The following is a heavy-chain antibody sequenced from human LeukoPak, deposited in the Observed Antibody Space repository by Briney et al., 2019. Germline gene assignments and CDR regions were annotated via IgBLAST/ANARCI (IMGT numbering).Heavy chain of an antibody. CDR3: ARDHSGCVDH. CDR1: GFTFSTYG. Sequence: GGSLRLSCAASGFTFSTYGMHWVRQAPGKGLEWVAAIRFDWYNKYYEDPVKGRITISRDNPKNTMDLQMTSLRAEDTAVYYCARDHSGCVDHWGQGTLVTVSS. V-gene: IGHV3-33*01. CDR2: IRFDWYNK. D-gene: IGHD6-19*01. J-gene: IGHJ4*02.